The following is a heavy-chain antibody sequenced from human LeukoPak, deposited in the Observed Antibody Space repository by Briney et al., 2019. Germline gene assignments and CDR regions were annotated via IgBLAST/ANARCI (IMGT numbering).Heavy chain of an antibody. J-gene: IGHJ6*03. CDR2: INPNSGGT. CDR1: GYTFTGYY. CDR3: ARGIIEFHADYGSGSLYCYYYMDV. Sequence: ASVKVSCKASGYTFTGYYMHWVRQAPGQGLEWMGWINPNSGGTKYAQKFQGRATMTRDTSISTVYMELSRLRSDDTAVYYCARGIIEFHADYGSGSLYCYYYMDVWGKGTTVTISS. V-gene: IGHV1-2*02. D-gene: IGHD3-10*01.